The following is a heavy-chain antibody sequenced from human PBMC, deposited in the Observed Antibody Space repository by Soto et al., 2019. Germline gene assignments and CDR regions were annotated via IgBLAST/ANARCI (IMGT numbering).Heavy chain of an antibody. CDR1: GGSISSSSYY. CDR2: IYYSGST. Sequence: QLQLQESGPGLVKPSETLSLTCTVSGGSISSSSYYWGWIRQPPGKGLEWIGSIYYSGSTYYNPSLKSRVTISVDTSKNQFSLKLSSVTAADTAVYYCASEEPDGDYSWAPRTYTGSFDPWGQGTLVTVS. J-gene: IGHJ5*02. V-gene: IGHV4-39*01. D-gene: IGHD4-17*01. CDR3: ASEEPDGDYSWAPRTYTGSFDP.